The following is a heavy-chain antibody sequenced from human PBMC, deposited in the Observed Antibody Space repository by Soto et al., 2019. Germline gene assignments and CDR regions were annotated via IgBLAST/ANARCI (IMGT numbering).Heavy chain of an antibody. CDR3: ARERDIVVVPAAFDY. CDR1: GGTFSSYT. Sequence: QVQLVQSGAEVKKPGSSVKVSCKASGGTFSSYTISWVRQAPGQGLEWMGRIIPILGIANYAQKFQGRVTIRVDLSKXTAYMELSSLRSEDTAVYYCARERDIVVVPAAFDYWGQGTLVTVSS. D-gene: IGHD2-2*01. CDR2: IIPILGIA. V-gene: IGHV1-69*08. J-gene: IGHJ4*02.